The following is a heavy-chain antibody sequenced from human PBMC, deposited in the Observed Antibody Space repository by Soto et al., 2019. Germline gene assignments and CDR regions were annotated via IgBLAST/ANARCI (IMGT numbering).Heavy chain of an antibody. CDR3: AIFRCGGDCYSYFDY. D-gene: IGHD2-21*02. V-gene: IGHV1-3*01. J-gene: IGHJ4*02. CDR1: GYAFTNYA. Sequence: ASVKGSWKACGYAFTNYAIHCVRQAPGQRLEWIGWINAGNGNTKYSQKFQGRVTITRDTSASTAYMELSSLRSEDTAVYYCAIFRCGGDCYSYFDYWGQGTMVTVSS. CDR2: INAGNGNT.